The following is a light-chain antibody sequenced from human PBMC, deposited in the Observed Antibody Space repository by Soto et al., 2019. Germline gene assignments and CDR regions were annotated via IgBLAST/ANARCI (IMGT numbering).Light chain of an antibody. CDR3: QQYGSSPWT. V-gene: IGKV3-20*01. CDR1: QSISSSF. CDR2: GAS. J-gene: IGKJ1*01. Sequence: IVLTHSPGTLSFSPWYRSTLSFSSSQSISSSFLAWYQQKPGQPPRLLIYGASSRATGIPDRFSGSGSGTDFTLTISRLEPEDFAVYYCQQYGSSPWTFGQGTKVEIK.